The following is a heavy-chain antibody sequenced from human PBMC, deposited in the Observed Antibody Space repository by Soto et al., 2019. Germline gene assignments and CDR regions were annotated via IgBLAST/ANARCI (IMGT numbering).Heavy chain of an antibody. CDR1: GGSISSGGYS. J-gene: IGHJ3*02. V-gene: IGHV4-30-2*01. CDR3: ARAVVEMATISAAFDI. Sequence: PSETLSLTCAVSGGSISSGGYSWSWIRQPPGKGLEWIGYIYHSGSTYYNPSLKSRVTISVDRSKNQFSLKLSSVTAADTAVYYCARAVVEMATISAAFDIWGQGTMVTVS. D-gene: IGHD5-12*01. CDR2: IYHSGST.